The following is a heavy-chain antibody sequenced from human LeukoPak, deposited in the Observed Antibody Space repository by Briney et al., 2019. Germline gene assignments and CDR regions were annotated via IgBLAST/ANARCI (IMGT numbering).Heavy chain of an antibody. Sequence: SETLSLTCAVSGGSISNTNWWSWVRQPPGKGLEWIGEIYHSGSTDYNPSLKSRVTISVDKSKNLFSLKLTSATAADTAVYYCARGVNLGYCSGGSCYGDYFDYWGQGTPVTVSS. V-gene: IGHV4-4*02. J-gene: IGHJ4*02. CDR1: GGSISNTNW. CDR3: ARGVNLGYCSGGSCYGDYFDY. CDR2: IYHSGST. D-gene: IGHD2-15*01.